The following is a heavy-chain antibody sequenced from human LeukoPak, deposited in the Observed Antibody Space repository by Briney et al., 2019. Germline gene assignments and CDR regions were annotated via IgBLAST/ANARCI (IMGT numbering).Heavy chain of an antibody. V-gene: IGHV1-2*02. CDR2: IIPNSGGT. CDR3: ARAPPVVVITAPTNDYYMDV. J-gene: IGHJ6*03. Sequence: ASVKVSCKASGYTFTGYYMHWVRQAPGQGLEWMGWIIPNSGGTNYAPKFQGRVTMTRDTSISTAYMELSRLRSDDTAVYYCARAPPVVVITAPTNDYYMDVWGKGTTVTVSS. CDR1: GYTFTGYY. D-gene: IGHD3-22*01.